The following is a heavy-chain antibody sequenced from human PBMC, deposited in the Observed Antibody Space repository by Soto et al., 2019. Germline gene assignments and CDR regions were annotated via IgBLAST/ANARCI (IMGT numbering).Heavy chain of an antibody. D-gene: IGHD3-9*01. V-gene: IGHV4-59*01. CDR1: GGSISSYY. CDR2: IYYSGST. J-gene: IGHJ4*02. CDR3: ARVSENYDILTGYYDY. Sequence: PSETLSLTCTVSGGSISSYYRSWIRQPPGKGLEWIGYIYYSGSTNYNPSLKSRVTISVDTSKNQFSLKLSSVTAADTAVYYCARVSENYDILTGYYDYWGQGTLVTVSS.